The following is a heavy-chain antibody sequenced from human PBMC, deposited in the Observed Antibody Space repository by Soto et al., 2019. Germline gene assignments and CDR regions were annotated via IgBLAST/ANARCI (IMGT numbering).Heavy chain of an antibody. CDR3: AKARGAMVRGAAFYFDY. J-gene: IGHJ4*02. D-gene: IGHD3-10*01. CDR1: GFTFTIYA. CDR2: ITGSGGST. Sequence: GSLRLSCAASGFTFTIYAMSWVRQAPGKGLEWVSAITGSGGSTYYADSVKGRFTISRDNSKNTLYLQMNSLRAEDTAVYYCAKARGAMVRGAAFYFDYWGQGTLVTVSS. V-gene: IGHV3-23*01.